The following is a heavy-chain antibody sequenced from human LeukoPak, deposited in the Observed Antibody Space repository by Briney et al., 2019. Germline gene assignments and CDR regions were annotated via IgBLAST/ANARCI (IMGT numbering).Heavy chain of an antibody. Sequence: GGSLRLSCVVSGFTFDDYTMHWVRQAPGKGLEWVSLISWDGGSTYYADSVKGRFTISRDNSKNSLYLQMNSLRTEDTALYYCAKGRSGFYDYFDYWGQGTLVTVSS. V-gene: IGHV3-43*01. D-gene: IGHD2/OR15-2a*01. CDR3: AKGRSGFYDYFDY. CDR1: GFTFDDYT. CDR2: ISWDGGST. J-gene: IGHJ4*02.